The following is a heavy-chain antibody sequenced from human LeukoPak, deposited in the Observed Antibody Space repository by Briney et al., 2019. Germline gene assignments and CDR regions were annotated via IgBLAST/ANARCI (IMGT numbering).Heavy chain of an antibody. Sequence: GRSLRLSCAASGFTFTSYAMHWVRQAPGKGLEWVANIKQDGSEKYYVDSVKGRFTISRDNSKNTLYLQMNSLRAEDTAVYYCAKVDCSGGSCYSDYYYMDVWGKGTTVTVSS. J-gene: IGHJ6*03. CDR2: IKQDGSEK. CDR3: AKVDCSGGSCYSDYYYMDV. CDR1: GFTFTSYA. D-gene: IGHD2-15*01. V-gene: IGHV3-7*03.